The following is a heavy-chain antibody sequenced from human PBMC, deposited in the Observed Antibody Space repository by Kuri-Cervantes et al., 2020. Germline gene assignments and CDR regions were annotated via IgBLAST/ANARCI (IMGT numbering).Heavy chain of an antibody. CDR2: IVVGSGNT. CDR1: GFTFTSSA. CDR3: AAEAPNYYDSSGYNFDY. J-gene: IGHJ4*02. V-gene: IGHV1-58*01. D-gene: IGHD3-22*01. Sequence: SVKVSCKASGFTFTSSAVQWVRQARGQRLEWIGWIVVGSGNTNYAQKFQERVTITRDMSTSTAYMELSSLRSEDTAVYYCAAEAPNYYDSSGYNFDYWGQGTLVTVSS.